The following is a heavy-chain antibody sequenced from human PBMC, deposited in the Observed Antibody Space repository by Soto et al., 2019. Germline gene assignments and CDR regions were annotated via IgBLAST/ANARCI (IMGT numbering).Heavy chain of an antibody. CDR2: IIPIFGTA. CDR3: ARLFYYGSGSPLDY. J-gene: IGHJ4*02. V-gene: IGHV1-69*13. D-gene: IGHD3-10*01. CDR1: GGTFSSYA. Sequence: ASVKVSCKASGGTFSSYAISWVRQAPGQGLEWMGGIIPIFGTANYAQKFQGRVTITADESTSTAYMELSSLRSEDTAVYYCARLFYYGSGSPLDYWGQGTLVTVSS.